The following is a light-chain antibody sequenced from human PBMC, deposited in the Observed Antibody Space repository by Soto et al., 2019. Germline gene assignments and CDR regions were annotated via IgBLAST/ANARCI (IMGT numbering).Light chain of an antibody. CDR2: EVS. Sequence: QSALTQPASVSGSPGQSITISCTGTGSDVGSYKYVSWYQQHPGKAPNLIIFEVSNWPSGVSDRFSGSKSGNTASLTISGLQAEDEADYYCSSYTSISSLGVFGTGTKLTVL. J-gene: IGLJ1*01. V-gene: IGLV2-14*01. CDR1: GSDVGSYKY. CDR3: SSYTSISSLGV.